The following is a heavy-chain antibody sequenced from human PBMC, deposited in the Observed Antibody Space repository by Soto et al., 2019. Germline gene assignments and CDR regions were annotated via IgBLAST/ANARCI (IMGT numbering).Heavy chain of an antibody. CDR2: RYFSASK. J-gene: IGHJ6*02. D-gene: IGHD5-12*01. CDR1: GGSISSRSNS. Sequence: QLQLQESGPRLVKPSETLSLTCSVSGGSISSRSNSWGWIRQPPGKGLEWIGTRYFSASKHYNPSLEGRFAISAYTPNNQLSLMLSSVPAADTAVYYCGRQPGHCYSNIFFGYETVDVWGQGPTVTVS. CDR3: GRQPGHCYSNIFFGYETVDV. V-gene: IGHV4-39*01.